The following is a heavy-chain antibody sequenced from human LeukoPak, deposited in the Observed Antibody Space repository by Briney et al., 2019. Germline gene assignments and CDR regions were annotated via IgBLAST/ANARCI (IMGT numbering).Heavy chain of an antibody. V-gene: IGHV4-34*01. CDR1: GGSISSYY. Sequence: SETLSLTCTVSGGSISSYYWSWIRQPPGKGLEWIGEINHSGSTNYNPSLKSRVTISVDTSKNQFSLKLSSVTAADTAVYYCASLMDSSGYYYYYYGMDVWGQGTTVAVSS. CDR3: ASLMDSSGYYYYYYGMDV. D-gene: IGHD3-22*01. J-gene: IGHJ6*02. CDR2: INHSGST.